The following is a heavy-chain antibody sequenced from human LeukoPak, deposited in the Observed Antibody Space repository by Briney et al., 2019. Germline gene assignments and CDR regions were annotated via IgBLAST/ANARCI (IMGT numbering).Heavy chain of an antibody. J-gene: IGHJ4*02. CDR3: ARDLSGYFDY. Sequence: GGSLRLSCTASGFTFGDYAMSWFRQAPGKGLEWVSVLYSGGSTYSADSVKGRFTISRDNSKNTLYLQMNSLRAEDTAVYYCARDLSGYFDYWGQGTLVTVSS. CDR1: GFTFGDYA. CDR2: LYSGGST. D-gene: IGHD2-15*01. V-gene: IGHV3-53*01.